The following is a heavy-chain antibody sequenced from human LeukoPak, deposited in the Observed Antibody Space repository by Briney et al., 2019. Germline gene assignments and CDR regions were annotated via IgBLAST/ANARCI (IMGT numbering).Heavy chain of an antibody. J-gene: IGHJ4*02. CDR2: IYSGGST. V-gene: IGHV3-66*02. D-gene: IGHD4-17*01. CDR1: GFTVSSNY. Sequence: PGGSLRLSCAASGFTVSSNYVSWVRQAPGKGLEWVSVIYSGGSTYYADSVKGRFTISRDNSKNTLYLQMNSLRAEDTAVYYCARAGYYGDHDYWGQGTLVTVSS. CDR3: ARAGYYGDHDY.